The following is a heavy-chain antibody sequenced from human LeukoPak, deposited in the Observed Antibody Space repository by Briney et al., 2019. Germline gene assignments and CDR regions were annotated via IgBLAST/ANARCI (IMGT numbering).Heavy chain of an antibody. CDR3: ARNGVVSDAFDV. CDR1: GFTSSSSS. D-gene: IGHD3-3*01. V-gene: IGHV3-21*01. CDR2: ISSSSGYI. J-gene: IGHJ3*01. Sequence: GGSLRLSCAASGFTSSSSSMNWVRQAPGKGLEWVSSISSSSGYIYYADSVKGRFTISRDNAKNSLYLQMNSLRAEDTAVYYCARNGVVSDAFDVWGQGTMVTVSS.